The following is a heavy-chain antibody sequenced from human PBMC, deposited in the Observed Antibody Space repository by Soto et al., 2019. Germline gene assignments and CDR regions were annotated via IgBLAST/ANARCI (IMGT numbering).Heavy chain of an antibody. J-gene: IGHJ6*02. CDR2: INYSGTT. V-gene: IGHV4-31*03. D-gene: IGHD2-15*01. CDR1: GGSISSGGYY. CDR3: ARLEQQVVFRPFFYYGLDV. Sequence: QVQLQESGPGLVKSSQTVSLTCTVSGGSISSGGYYWNWIRQRPGKGPEWIGYINYSGTTDYNPSLKSRVTISIDTSKNHFSLKLNSATAADTAVYYCARLEQQVVFRPFFYYGLDVWGQGTTVTVSS.